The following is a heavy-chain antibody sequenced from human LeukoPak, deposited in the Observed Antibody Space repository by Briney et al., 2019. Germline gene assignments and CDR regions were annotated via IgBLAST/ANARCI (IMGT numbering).Heavy chain of an antibody. J-gene: IGHJ5*02. CDR1: GYTFTGYY. D-gene: IGHD2-21*02. Sequence: GAPVKVSCKASGYTFTGYYMHWVRQAPGQGLEWMGWINPNSGGTNYAQKFQGRVTMTRDTSISTAYMELSRLRSDDTAVYYCARDFAVAYCGGDCFTWGQGTLVTVSS. CDR2: INPNSGGT. CDR3: ARDFAVAYCGGDCFT. V-gene: IGHV1-2*02.